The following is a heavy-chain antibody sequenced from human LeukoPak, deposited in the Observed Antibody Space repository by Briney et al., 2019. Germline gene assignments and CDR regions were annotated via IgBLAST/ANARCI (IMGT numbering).Heavy chain of an antibody. J-gene: IGHJ4*02. CDR1: GYTFSIYG. CDR2: ISAYNGNT. D-gene: IGHD2-15*01. V-gene: IGHV1-18*01. Sequence: ASVTVSFKSSGYTFSIYGIIWVRQAPGQGGEWLGYISAYNGNTNYTQKVQGRITMTTDTSTSTAYMEMRSLRSDDTAVYYCARDCSGSSCYWIHWGQGTLVTVSS. CDR3: ARDCSGSSCYWIH.